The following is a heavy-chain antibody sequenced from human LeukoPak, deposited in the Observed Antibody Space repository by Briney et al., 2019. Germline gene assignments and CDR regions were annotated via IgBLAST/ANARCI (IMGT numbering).Heavy chain of an antibody. CDR2: IIPIFGTT. D-gene: IGHD3-3*01. CDR3: ARKPFKDFWYLDP. Sequence: SVKVSCKASGGTFSSYAISWVRQAPGQGLEWMGGIIPIFGTTNYAQKLQGRVTITADESTSTAYMELSSLRSEDTAVYYCARKPFKDFWYLDPWGQGTLVTVSS. V-gene: IGHV1-69*13. J-gene: IGHJ5*02. CDR1: GGTFSSYA.